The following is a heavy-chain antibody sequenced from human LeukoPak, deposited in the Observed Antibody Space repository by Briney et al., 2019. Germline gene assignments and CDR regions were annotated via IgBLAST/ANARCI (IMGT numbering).Heavy chain of an antibody. CDR3: ARGHYDILTASYKWTPDY. CDR1: GFTVSSTY. CDR2: ITSGGTYT. D-gene: IGHD3-9*01. Sequence: GGSLRLSCAASGFTVSSTYMSWVRQAPGKGLEWVSSITSGGTYTYYADSVKGRFTTSRDNAKNSLSLQLSSLRAEDTAVYYCARGHYDILTASYKWTPDYWGQGILVTVSS. J-gene: IGHJ4*02. V-gene: IGHV3-21*06.